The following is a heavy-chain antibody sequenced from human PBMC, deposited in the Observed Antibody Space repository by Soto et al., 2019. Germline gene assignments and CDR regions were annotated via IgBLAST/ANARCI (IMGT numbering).Heavy chain of an antibody. CDR3: AASIFYYGMDV. Sequence: PRCSLKISCKGSGYTFTNYWIGWVRQMPGKGLEWMGIIYPGDSDTKYNPSFQGQVTISADKSITTTYLQWSSLKASDTAIYYCAASIFYYGMDVWGQGTTVTVSS. CDR1: GYTFTNYW. CDR2: IYPGDSDT. J-gene: IGHJ6*02. V-gene: IGHV5-51*01.